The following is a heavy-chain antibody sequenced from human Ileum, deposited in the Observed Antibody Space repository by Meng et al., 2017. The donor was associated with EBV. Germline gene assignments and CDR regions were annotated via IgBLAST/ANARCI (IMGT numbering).Heavy chain of an antibody. J-gene: IGHJ4*02. D-gene: IGHD4-17*01. V-gene: IGHV4-4*02. CDR2: IYHSGST. CDR3: ASGRDYAWHS. CDR1: GDSISSNNW. Sequence: VRPEEAGPGLGKPSGTLSLTCAVSGDSISSNNWWSWVRQPPGKGLEWIGEIYHSGSTNYNPSFKSRVTMSVDKSKNQISLNLSSVTAADTAVYYCASGRDYAWHSWGRGTLVTVSS.